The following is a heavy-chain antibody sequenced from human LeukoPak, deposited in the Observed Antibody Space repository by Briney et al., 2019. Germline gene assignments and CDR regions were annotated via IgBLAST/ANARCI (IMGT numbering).Heavy chain of an antibody. Sequence: PETLSLTCTVSGGSISSSSYYWGWIRQPPGKGLEWIGSIYYSGSTYYNPSLKSRVTISVDTSKNQFSLKLSSVTAADTAVYYCARQASSWYYYYGMDVWGQGTTVTVSS. CDR1: GGSISSSSYY. J-gene: IGHJ6*02. CDR2: IYYSGST. D-gene: IGHD6-13*01. V-gene: IGHV4-39*01. CDR3: ARQASSWYYYYGMDV.